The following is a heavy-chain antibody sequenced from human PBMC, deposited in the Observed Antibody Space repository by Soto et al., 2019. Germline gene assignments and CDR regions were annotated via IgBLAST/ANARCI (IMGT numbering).Heavy chain of an antibody. CDR1: GFTFNIYC. V-gene: IGHV3-21*01. J-gene: IGHJ4*02. Sequence: GSLRLSCGASGFTFNIYCMHWVRQAPGKGLEWVSSISSSRDDIFYADSVKGRLTISRDNAKNSVYLQMNSLTAGDTAIYYCARDYYDSNGYPRHVFEYWGQGTPVTVSS. CDR2: ISSSRDDI. CDR3: ARDYYDSNGYPRHVFEY. D-gene: IGHD3-22*01.